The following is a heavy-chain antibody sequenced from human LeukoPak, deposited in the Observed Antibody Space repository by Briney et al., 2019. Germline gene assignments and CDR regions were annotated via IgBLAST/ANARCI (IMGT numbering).Heavy chain of an antibody. CDR3: ARGYYYDSSASFDI. V-gene: IGHV4-4*07. Sequence: SETLSLTCTVSGGSISGYYWSWIRQPAGKGLEWIGRIYTSGSTNSNPSLKSRVTMSVDTSKNQFSLRLSSVTAADTALYYCARGYYYDSSASFDIWGQGTMVTVSS. J-gene: IGHJ3*02. CDR1: GGSISGYY. D-gene: IGHD3-22*01. CDR2: IYTSGST.